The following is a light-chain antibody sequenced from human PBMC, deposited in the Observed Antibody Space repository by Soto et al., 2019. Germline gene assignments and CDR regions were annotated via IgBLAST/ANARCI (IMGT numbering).Light chain of an antibody. CDR3: QQYGSSPPWT. CDR2: GAS. V-gene: IGKV3-20*01. CDR1: QSVSSSF. J-gene: IGKJ1*01. Sequence: EIVLTQSPGTLSLSPGERATLSCRASQSVSSSFLAWYQQKPGQAPSLLIYGASSRATGIPDRFSGVGSGTDFTLTISRLEPADFAVYYCQQYGSSPPWTFGQGTKVEIK.